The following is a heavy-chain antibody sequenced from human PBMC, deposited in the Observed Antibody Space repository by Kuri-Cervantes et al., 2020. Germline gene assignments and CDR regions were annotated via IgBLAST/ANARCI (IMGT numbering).Heavy chain of an antibody. J-gene: IGHJ4*02. CDR3: LSLYFDLPPWFGY. CDR2: IYHSGST. Sequence: SETLSLTCAVSGYSISSGYYWGWIRQPPGKGLEWIGSIYHSGSTNYNPSLKSRVTISVDKSKNQFSLKLTSVTAADTAVYYCLSLYFDLPPWFGYWGQGTLVTVSS. D-gene: IGHD3-9*01. V-gene: IGHV4-38-2*01. CDR1: GYSISSGYY.